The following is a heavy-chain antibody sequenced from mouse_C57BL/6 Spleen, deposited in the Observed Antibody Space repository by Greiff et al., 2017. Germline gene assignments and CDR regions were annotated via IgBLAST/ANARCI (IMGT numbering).Heavy chain of an antibody. CDR1: GYTFTSYW. V-gene: IGHV1-50*01. D-gene: IGHD2-13*01. J-gene: IGHJ4*01. CDR2: IDPSDSYT. Sequence: VQLQQPGAELVKPGASVKLSCKASGYTFTSYWMQWVKQRPGQGLEWIGEIDPSDSYTNYNQKFKGKATLTVDTSSSTAYMQLSSLTSVDSAVYYCARYDCDGGTMDYWGQGTSVTVSS. CDR3: ARYDCDGGTMDY.